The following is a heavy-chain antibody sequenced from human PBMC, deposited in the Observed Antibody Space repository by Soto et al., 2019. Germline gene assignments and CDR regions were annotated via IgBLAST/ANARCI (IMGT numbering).Heavy chain of an antibody. Sequence: SVKVSCKASGFTFTSSAVQWVRQARGQRLEWIGWIVVGSGNTNYAQKFQERVTITRDMSTSTAYMELSSLRSEDTAVYYCAAEQQLVEVGWFDPWGQGTLVTVSS. CDR3: AAEQQLVEVGWFDP. J-gene: IGHJ5*02. D-gene: IGHD6-13*01. V-gene: IGHV1-58*01. CDR1: GFTFTSSA. CDR2: IVVGSGNT.